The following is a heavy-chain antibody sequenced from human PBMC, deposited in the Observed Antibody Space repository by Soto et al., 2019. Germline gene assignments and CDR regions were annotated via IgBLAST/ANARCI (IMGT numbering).Heavy chain of an antibody. CDR2: ISSTTNYI. V-gene: IGHV3-21*06. Sequence: PGGSLSLSCAASRFTFTRYSRNWVRQAPGKGLEWVSSISSTTNYIYYGDSMKGRLTISRDNAKNSLYLEMNSLRAEDTAVYYCARESEDLTSNFDYWGQGTLVTVYS. CDR1: RFTFTRYS. CDR3: ARESEDLTSNFDY. J-gene: IGHJ4*02.